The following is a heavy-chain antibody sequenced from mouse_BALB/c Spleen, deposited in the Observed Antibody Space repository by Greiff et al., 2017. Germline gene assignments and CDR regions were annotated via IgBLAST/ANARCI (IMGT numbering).Heavy chain of an antibody. CDR2: INPSTGYT. CDR1: GYTFTSYW. J-gene: IGHJ2*01. D-gene: IGHD2-10*02. CDR3: AILYGIFDY. V-gene: IGHV1-7*01. Sequence: VKLQESGAELAKPGASVKMSCKASGYTFTSYWMHWVKQRPGQGLEWIGYINPSTGYTEYNQKFKDKATLTADKSSSTAYMQLSSLTSEDSAVYYCAILYGIFDYWGQGTTLTVSS.